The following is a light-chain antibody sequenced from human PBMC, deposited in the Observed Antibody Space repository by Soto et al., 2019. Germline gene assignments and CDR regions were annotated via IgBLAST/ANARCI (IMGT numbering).Light chain of an antibody. CDR3: SAYSTGSTPVL. CDR2: DVN. J-gene: IGLJ3*02. Sequence: QSALTQPASVSGSPGQSITISGTGTSSDVGSTFNYVSWYQHHPGKAPRLIMSDVNHRPSGVSDRFSGSKSGNTASLTISGLQAEDEADYFCSAYSTGSTPVLFGGGTKLTVL. CDR1: SSDVGSTFNY. V-gene: IGLV2-14*03.